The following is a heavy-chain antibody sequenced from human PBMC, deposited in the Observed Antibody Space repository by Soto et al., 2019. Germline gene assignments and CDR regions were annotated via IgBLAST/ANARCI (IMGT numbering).Heavy chain of an antibody. V-gene: IGHV3-30*18. J-gene: IGHJ4*02. CDR2: ISYDGSNK. Sequence: QVQLVESGGGVVQPGRSLRLSCAASGFTFSSYGMHWVRQAPGKGLEWVAVISYDGSNKYYADSVKGRFTISRDNSRNTLYLQMNSLRAEDTAVYYCAKGNPDTAMDPAPFDYWGQGTLVTVSS. CDR1: GFTFSSYG. D-gene: IGHD5-18*01. CDR3: AKGNPDTAMDPAPFDY.